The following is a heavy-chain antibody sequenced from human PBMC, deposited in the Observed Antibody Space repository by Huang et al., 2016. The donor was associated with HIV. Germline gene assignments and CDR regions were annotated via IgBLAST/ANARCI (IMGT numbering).Heavy chain of an antibody. Sequence: QVQLQQWGAGLLRPSETLSLTCAVYGGSFSGYYGTWIRQPPGKGLEWSGEINQSDSTNYNPSLKSRVTISVDTSRNQFSLTLTSVTAADTAVYYCARGQGGYYYYYMDVWGKGTTVTVSS. J-gene: IGHJ6*03. CDR2: INQSDST. CDR1: GGSFSGYY. CDR3: ARGQGGYYYYYMDV. V-gene: IGHV4-34*01.